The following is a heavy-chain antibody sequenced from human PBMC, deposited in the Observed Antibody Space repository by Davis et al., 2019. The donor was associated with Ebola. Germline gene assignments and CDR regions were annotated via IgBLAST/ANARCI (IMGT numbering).Heavy chain of an antibody. CDR1: GFTFSSYA. CDR2: ISGSGGST. V-gene: IGHV3-23*01. D-gene: IGHD2-2*01. Sequence: PGGSLRLSCATSGFTFSSYAMSWVRQAPGKGLEWVSAISGSGGSTYYADSVKGRFTISRDNSKNTLYLQMNSLRAEDTAVYYCAKLELGYCSSTSCYWSYFDYWGQGTLVTVSS. J-gene: IGHJ4*02. CDR3: AKLELGYCSSTSCYWSYFDY.